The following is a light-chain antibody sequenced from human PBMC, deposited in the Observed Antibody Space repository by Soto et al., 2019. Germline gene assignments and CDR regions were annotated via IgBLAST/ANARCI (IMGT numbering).Light chain of an antibody. J-gene: IGLJ3*02. CDR2: NKN. V-gene: IGLV1-44*01. CDR1: NSNIGSNN. CDR3: ASWDDTTNGWV. Sequence: QSVLTQPASASGTPGQRITISCSGSNSNIGSNNVNWYQQFPGTAPKVLIYNKNQRPSGVPDRFSGSKSGTSASLAISGLQAEDEADYYCASWDDTTNGWVFGGGTKLTVL.